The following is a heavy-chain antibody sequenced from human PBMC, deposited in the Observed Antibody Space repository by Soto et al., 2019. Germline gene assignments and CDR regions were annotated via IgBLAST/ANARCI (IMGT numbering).Heavy chain of an antibody. Sequence: SETLSLTCAVYGGSFSGYYWSWIRQPPGKGLEWIGEINHSGSTNYNPSLKSRVTISVDTSKNQFSLKLSSVTAADTAVYYCARGRHLILTLGYCSGGSCYPRVRWFDPWGQGTLVTVSS. D-gene: IGHD2-15*01. J-gene: IGHJ5*02. V-gene: IGHV4-34*01. CDR3: ARGRHLILTLGYCSGGSCYPRVRWFDP. CDR1: GGSFSGYY. CDR2: INHSGST.